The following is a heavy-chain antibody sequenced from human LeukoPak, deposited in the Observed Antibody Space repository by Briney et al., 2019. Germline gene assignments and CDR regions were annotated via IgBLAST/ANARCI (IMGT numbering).Heavy chain of an antibody. J-gene: IGHJ4*02. D-gene: IGHD3-10*01. CDR3: ARGTYYGSERFDY. CDR2: IYYSGST. Sequence: SETLSLTCTVSGGSISNSSYYWGWIRQPPGKGLEWIGSIYYSGSTYYNPSLKSRVTISVDTSKNQFSLKLGSVTAADTAVYYCARGTYYGSERFDYWGQGTLVTVSS. V-gene: IGHV4-39*07. CDR1: GGSISNSSYY.